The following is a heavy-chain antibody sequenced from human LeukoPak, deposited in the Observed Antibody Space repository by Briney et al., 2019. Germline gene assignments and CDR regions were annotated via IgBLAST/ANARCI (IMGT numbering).Heavy chain of an antibody. CDR3: ARQVAVVEPTDPNWFDS. J-gene: IGHJ5*01. CDR2: IFYNGRA. V-gene: IGHV4-39*07. CDR1: GDSIGRSTYY. D-gene: IGHD2-21*01. Sequence: SENLSLTCNVSGDSIGRSTYYWGWVRQTPEKGLEWIGSIFYNGRAYYTPSLQSRVIMSLDTSKNQFSLRLTSVTAADTAVYYCARQVAVVEPTDPNWFDSWGQGTLVTVSS.